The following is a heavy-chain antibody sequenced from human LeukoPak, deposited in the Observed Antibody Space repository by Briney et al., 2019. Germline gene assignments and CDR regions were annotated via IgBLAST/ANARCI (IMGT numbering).Heavy chain of an antibody. Sequence: GASVKVSCKASGYTFTSYDINWVRQAPGQGLEWMGGIIPIFGTANYAQKFQGRVTITADKSTSTAYMELSSLRSEDTAVYYCARSKKNWNFDYWGQGTLVTVSS. CDR1: GYTFTSYD. CDR3: ARSKKNWNFDY. V-gene: IGHV1-69*06. J-gene: IGHJ4*02. CDR2: IIPIFGTA. D-gene: IGHD1-1*01.